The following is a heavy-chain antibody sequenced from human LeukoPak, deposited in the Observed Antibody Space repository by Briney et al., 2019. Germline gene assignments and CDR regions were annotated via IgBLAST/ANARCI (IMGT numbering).Heavy chain of an antibody. V-gene: IGHV3-23*01. CDR1: GFTFRSYA. CDR3: AYGLKATVTWYYYGMDV. D-gene: IGHD4-17*01. J-gene: IGHJ6*02. Sequence: GGSLRLSCAVFGFTFRSYAMSWVRQAPGKGLEWVSAISGSGGSTYYADSVKGRFTISRDNSKNTLYLQMNSLRAEDTAVYYCAYGLKATVTWYYYGMDVWGQGTTVTVSS. CDR2: ISGSGGST.